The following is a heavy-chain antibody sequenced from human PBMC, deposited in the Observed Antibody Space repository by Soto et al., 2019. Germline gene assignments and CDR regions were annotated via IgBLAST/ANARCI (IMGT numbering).Heavy chain of an antibody. J-gene: IGHJ4*02. Sequence: GASVKVSCKASGYTFTNFIIHWVRQAPGQRLEWMGYIGAGNGNTKYSQKLQDRVTFTRDTSANTVYMDLSSLSSEDTAVYYCARDPPAAGPNFDYWGQGTLVTVSS. D-gene: IGHD6-13*01. CDR2: IGAGNGNT. CDR3: ARDPPAAGPNFDY. V-gene: IGHV1-3*01. CDR1: GYTFTNFI.